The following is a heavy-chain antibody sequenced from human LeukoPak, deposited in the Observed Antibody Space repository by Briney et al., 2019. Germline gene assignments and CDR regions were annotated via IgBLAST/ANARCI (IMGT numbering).Heavy chain of an antibody. J-gene: IGHJ3*02. D-gene: IGHD4-17*01. V-gene: IGHV4-59*08. CDR2: VYYTGST. Sequence: SETLSLTCTVSGGSISTYYWTWIRQPPGKGLEWIGYVYYTGSTNYNPSLKSRVTISVDTSKNQFSLNLSSVTAADTAVYYCVRRFAVNPRYAFDIWGQGTVVSVSS. CDR1: GGSISTYY. CDR3: VRRFAVNPRYAFDI.